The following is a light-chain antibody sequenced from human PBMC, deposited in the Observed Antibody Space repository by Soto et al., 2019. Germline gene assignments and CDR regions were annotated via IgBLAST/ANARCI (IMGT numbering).Light chain of an antibody. CDR3: LQHQALT. CDR1: QGISNY. CDR2: AAS. J-gene: IGKJ4*01. Sequence: NIQMTQSPSAMSASVGDRVTITCRARQGISNYLAWFQQKPGKVPKHLIYAASSLQSGVPSRFSGSGSGTEFTLTISGLQPEDFATYYCLQHQALTVGGGTKVEIK. V-gene: IGKV1D-17*01.